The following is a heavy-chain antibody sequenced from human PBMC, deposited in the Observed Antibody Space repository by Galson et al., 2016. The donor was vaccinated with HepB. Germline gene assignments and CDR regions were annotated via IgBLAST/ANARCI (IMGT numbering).Heavy chain of an antibody. CDR3: AKGAYSLPENFQH. D-gene: IGHD2-15*01. CDR1: GFTFSSYA. Sequence: SLRLSCAASGFTFSSYAMNWVRQPPGKGLEWVSSISGSGGTTYYADSLKGRFTISRDNSKSTLCLQMNSLRAEDTAVYYCAKGAYSLPENFQHWGQGTLVTVSS. CDR2: ISGSGGTT. J-gene: IGHJ1*01. V-gene: IGHV3-23*01.